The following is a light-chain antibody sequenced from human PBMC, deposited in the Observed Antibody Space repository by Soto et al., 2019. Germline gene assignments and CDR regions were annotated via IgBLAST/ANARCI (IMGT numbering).Light chain of an antibody. CDR3: QQRTNWPRSFT. V-gene: IGKV3-11*01. CDR2: DTS. J-gene: IGKJ3*01. CDR1: QSVSSY. Sequence: EIVLTQSPATLSLSPGERATLSCRASQSVSSYLAWYQQKPGQAPSLLIYDTSQRATGIPARFSGSGSGTDFTLTISSLEPEDFAVYYCQQRTNWPRSFTFGPGTKVDIK.